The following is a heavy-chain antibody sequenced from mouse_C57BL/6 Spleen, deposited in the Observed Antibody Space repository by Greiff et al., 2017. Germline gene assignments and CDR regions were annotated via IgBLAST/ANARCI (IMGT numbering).Heavy chain of an antibody. CDR1: GYTFTSYW. V-gene: IGHV1-52*01. J-gene: IGHJ2*01. CDR2: IDPSDSET. Sequence: QVQLQQSGAELVRPGSSVKLSCKASGYTFTSYWMHWVKQRPIQGLEWIGNIDPSDSETHYNQKFKDKATLTVDKSSSTAYMQLSSLTSEDSAVYCGASVGDYYGSSPFFFGHWGQGTPPPVSS. CDR3: ASVGDYYGSSPFFFGH. D-gene: IGHD1-1*01.